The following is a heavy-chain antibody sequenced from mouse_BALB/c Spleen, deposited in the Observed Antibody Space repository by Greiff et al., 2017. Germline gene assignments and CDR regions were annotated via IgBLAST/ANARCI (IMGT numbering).Heavy chain of an antibody. J-gene: IGHJ4*01. D-gene: IGHD2-2*01. CDR3: ARGYDYDAMDY. Sequence: EVKLVESGGGLVKPGGSLKLSCAASGFTFSDYYMYWVRQTPEKRLEWVATISDGGSYTYYPDSVKGRFTISRDNAKNNLYLQMSSLKSEDTAMYYCARGYDYDAMDYWGQGTSVTVSS. CDR1: GFTFSDYY. V-gene: IGHV5-4*02. CDR2: ISDGGSYT.